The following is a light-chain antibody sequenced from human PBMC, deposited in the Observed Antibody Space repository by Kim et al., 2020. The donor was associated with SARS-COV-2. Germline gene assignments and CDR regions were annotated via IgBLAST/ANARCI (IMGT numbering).Light chain of an antibody. J-gene: IGLJ2*01. CDR3: NSRDSNKNLL. V-gene: IGLV3-19*01. CDR2: GKN. CDR1: SLRSYY. Sequence: AMGQKVRSTCQGDSLRSYYATWYQQKPGQAPILVIYGKNNRPSGIPDRFSGSSSGNTASVTITGTQAGDEADYYCNSRDSNKNLLFGGGTQLTVL.